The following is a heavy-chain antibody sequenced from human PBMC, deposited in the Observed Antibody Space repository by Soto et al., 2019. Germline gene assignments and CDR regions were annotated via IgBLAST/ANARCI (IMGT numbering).Heavy chain of an antibody. D-gene: IGHD2-2*01. V-gene: IGHV4-59*01. CDR1: GVSISSYY. Sequence: QVQLQESGPGLVKPSETLSLTCSVSGVSISSYYWSWIRQPPGKGLEWIGYIYHSGSTNYNPSLKSRVTISVDTSQNQFSLKLSSVTAADTAVYYCARSRGGYFDYWGQGTLVTVTS. J-gene: IGHJ4*02. CDR3: ARSRGGYFDY. CDR2: IYHSGST.